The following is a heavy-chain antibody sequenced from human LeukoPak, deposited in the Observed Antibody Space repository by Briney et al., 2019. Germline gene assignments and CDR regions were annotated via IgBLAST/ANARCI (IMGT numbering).Heavy chain of an antibody. CDR3: ARDYYDSSGYYHVGYFDY. V-gene: IGHV3-7*01. D-gene: IGHD3-22*01. Sequence: PGGSLRLSCAASGFTFSSYWMSWVRQAPGKGLEWVANIKQDGSEKYYVDSVKGRFTISRDNAKNSLCLQMNSLRAEDTAVYYCARDYYDSSGYYHVGYFDYWGQGTLVTVSS. CDR1: GFTFSSYW. J-gene: IGHJ4*02. CDR2: IKQDGSEK.